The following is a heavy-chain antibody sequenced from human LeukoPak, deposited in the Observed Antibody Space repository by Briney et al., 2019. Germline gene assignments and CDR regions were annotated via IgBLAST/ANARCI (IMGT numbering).Heavy chain of an antibody. J-gene: IGHJ3*02. CDR1: GDSISNYY. D-gene: IGHD3-10*01. Sequence: SETLSLTCTVSGDSISNYYWSWIRQPPGKGLQWIGYIDDSGSTNYNPSLKSRVTISLDTSRNQFSLKLNSVTAADTAVYYCAKSNGYGLVDIWGQGTMVTVSS. CDR2: IDDSGST. V-gene: IGHV4-59*12. CDR3: AKSNGYGLVDI.